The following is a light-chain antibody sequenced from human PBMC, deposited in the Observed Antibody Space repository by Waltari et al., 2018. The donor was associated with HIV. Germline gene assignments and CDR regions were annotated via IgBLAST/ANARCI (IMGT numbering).Light chain of an antibody. CDR1: SGSIATNY. CDR2: DAN. J-gene: IGLJ3*02. Sequence: NFMLTQPHSVSDSPGKTVTISCTRSSGSIATNYVQGYQQRPGSAPTIVIYDANQRPSGVPKRFSGSIDRSSEATSLINSALKTEDDADYYCQSYDASNQWVFGGGTKLTVL. CDR3: QSYDASNQWV. V-gene: IGLV6-57*03.